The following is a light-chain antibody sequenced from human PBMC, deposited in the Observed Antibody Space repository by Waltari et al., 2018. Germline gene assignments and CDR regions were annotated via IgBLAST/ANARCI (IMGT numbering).Light chain of an antibody. Sequence: LVLPQSPSASSSLGASAQPPSTLTSGPRSAATPRPQQQPEKGPRYLMKLNSDGSHSKGDGIPDRFSGSSSGAERYLTISSLQSEDEADYYCQTWGTGTVVFGGGTKLTVL. CDR2: LNSDGSH. CDR1: SGPRSAA. V-gene: IGLV4-69*01. J-gene: IGLJ2*01. CDR3: QTWGTGTVV.